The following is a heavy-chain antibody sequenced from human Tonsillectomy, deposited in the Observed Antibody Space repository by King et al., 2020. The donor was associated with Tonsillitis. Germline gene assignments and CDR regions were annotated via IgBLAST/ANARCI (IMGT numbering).Heavy chain of an antibody. V-gene: IGHV3-7*04. J-gene: IGHJ4*02. CDR3: ARAFVENPNWGNHFDY. D-gene: IGHD7-27*01. CDR1: GFTFSKYW. CDR2: IKQDGSAE. Sequence: VQLVESGGGLVQPGGSLTLSCAASGFTFSKYWMSWVRQAPGKGLEWVANIKQDGSAEFYVDSVKGRFTISRDNAKNSLYLQMNSLRAEDTAVYYCARAFVENPNWGNHFDYWGQGTLVTVSS.